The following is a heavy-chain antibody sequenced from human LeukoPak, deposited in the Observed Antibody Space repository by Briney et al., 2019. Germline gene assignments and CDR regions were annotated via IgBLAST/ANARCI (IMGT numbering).Heavy chain of an antibody. CDR1: GYTFTSYD. Sequence: ASVKVSCKASGYTFTSYDINWVRQATGQGLEWMGWMNPNSGNTGYAQKFQGRVTITRNTSISTAHMELSSLRSEDTAVYYCARSRKGYCSGGSCLDPWGQGTLVTVSS. CDR3: ARSRKGYCSGGSCLDP. D-gene: IGHD2-15*01. CDR2: MNPNSGNT. V-gene: IGHV1-8*03. J-gene: IGHJ5*02.